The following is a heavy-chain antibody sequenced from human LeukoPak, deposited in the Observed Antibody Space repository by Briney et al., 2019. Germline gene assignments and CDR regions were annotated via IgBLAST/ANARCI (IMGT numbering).Heavy chain of an antibody. Sequence: GASVKVSCKASGYTFTSYGISWVRQAPGQGLEWMGWISAYNGNTNYAQKLQGRVTMTTDTSTSTAYMELRSLRSDDTAVYYCAREPPNKGYYDSSGYYYRVYYFDYWGQGTLVTVSS. CDR3: AREPPNKGYYDSSGYYYRVYYFDY. D-gene: IGHD3-22*01. J-gene: IGHJ4*02. CDR1: GYTFTSYG. CDR2: ISAYNGNT. V-gene: IGHV1-18*01.